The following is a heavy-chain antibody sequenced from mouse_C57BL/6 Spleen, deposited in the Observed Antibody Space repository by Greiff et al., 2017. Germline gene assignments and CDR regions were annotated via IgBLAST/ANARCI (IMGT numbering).Heavy chain of an antibody. J-gene: IGHJ2*01. V-gene: IGHV1-55*01. CDR1: GYTFTSYW. Sequence: VQLQQPGAELVKPGALVKLSCKASGYTFTSYWITWVKQRPGQGLEWIGDIYPGSGSTNYNEKFKGKATLTVDTSSSTAYMQLSSLTSEDSAVYYCARDYYGSSYCDYWGQGTTLTVSS. CDR3: ARDYYGSSYCDY. CDR2: IYPGSGST. D-gene: IGHD1-1*01.